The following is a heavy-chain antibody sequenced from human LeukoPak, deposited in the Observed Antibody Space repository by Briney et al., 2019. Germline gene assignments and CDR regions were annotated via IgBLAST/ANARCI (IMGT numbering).Heavy chain of an antibody. CDR2: INHNGNVN. CDR1: GFTFSSYW. V-gene: IGHV3-7*03. CDR3: ARGGGLDV. J-gene: IGHJ6*02. Sequence: GGSLRLSCAVSGFTFSSYWMNCARQAPGKGLEWVASINHNGNVNYYVDSVKGRFTISRDNAKNSLYLQMSNLRAEDTAVYFCARGGGLDVWGQGATVTVSS. D-gene: IGHD3-16*01.